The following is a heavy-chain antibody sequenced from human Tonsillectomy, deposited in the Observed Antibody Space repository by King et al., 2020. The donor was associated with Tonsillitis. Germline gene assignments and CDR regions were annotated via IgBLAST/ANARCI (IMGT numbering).Heavy chain of an antibody. J-gene: IGHJ4*02. CDR2: IIPMLGTA. V-gene: IGHV1-69*04. Sequence: QLVQSGAEVKKPGSSVKVSCKASGGTFSTYAISWVRQAPGQGLEWMGRIIPMLGTANSAQKFQGRVTITADKSTSTAYMELSSLRSEDTAVYYCASSDREVVPGAMWDYWGQGTLVTVSS. D-gene: IGHD2-2*01. CDR3: ASSDREVVPGAMWDY. CDR1: GGTFSTYA.